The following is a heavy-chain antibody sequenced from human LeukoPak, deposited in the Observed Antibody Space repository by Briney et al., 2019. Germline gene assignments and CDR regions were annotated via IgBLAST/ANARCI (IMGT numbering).Heavy chain of an antibody. CDR2: IKQDGGEK. CDR1: GFNSRAYW. V-gene: IGHV3-7*01. J-gene: IGHJ1*01. Sequence: GGSLRLSCTTSGFNSRAYWMSWVRQAPGKGLEWVANIKQDGGEKHYMDSVKGRFTISRDNAKNSLYLQMSSLRVEDTAVYYCARDAAADQYWGQGTLVTVSS. D-gene: IGHD6-13*01. CDR3: ARDAAADQY.